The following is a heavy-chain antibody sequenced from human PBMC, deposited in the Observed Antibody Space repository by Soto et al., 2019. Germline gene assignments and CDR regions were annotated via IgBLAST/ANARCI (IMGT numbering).Heavy chain of an antibody. J-gene: IGHJ4*02. D-gene: IGHD3-22*01. CDR1: DGSISNFY. CDR3: ARAPMVLTRSYFDS. V-gene: IGHV4-59*01. CDR2: ISSSGNT. Sequence: LSLTCTVSDGSISNFYWSWIRQPPGKGLEWIGYISSSGNTNYNPSLKSRVSISADTSKNQFSLNLTSVTAADTAVYYCARAPMVLTRSYFDSWGQGTPVTVSS.